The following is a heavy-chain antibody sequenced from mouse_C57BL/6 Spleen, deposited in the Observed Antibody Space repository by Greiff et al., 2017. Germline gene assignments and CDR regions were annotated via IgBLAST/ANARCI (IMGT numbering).Heavy chain of an antibody. CDR3: ARTSLGGAWFAY. V-gene: IGHV3-6*01. D-gene: IGHD1-2*01. J-gene: IGHJ3*01. CDR1: GYSITSGYY. Sequence: EVQVVESGPGLVKPSQSLSLTCSVTGYSITSGYYWNWIRQFPGNKLEWMGYISYDGSNNYNPSLKNRISITRDTSKNQFFLKLNSVTTEDTATYCGARTSLGGAWFAYWGQGTLVTVSA. CDR2: ISYDGSN.